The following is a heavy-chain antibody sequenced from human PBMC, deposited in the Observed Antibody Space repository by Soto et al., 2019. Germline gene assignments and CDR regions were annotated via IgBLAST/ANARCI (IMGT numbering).Heavy chain of an antibody. CDR3: ARDKARYYYGSGSSTLFHY. CDR1: GGYISSSNW. CDR2: IYHSGST. Sequence: QVQLQESGPGLVKPSGTLSLTCAVSGGYISSSNWWNWVRQPPGKGLEWIGEIYHSGSTNYNPSLKSRVTISVDKSKNQFSLKLSSVTAADTAVYYCARDKARYYYGSGSSTLFHYWGQGTLVTVSS. V-gene: IGHV4-4*02. D-gene: IGHD3-10*01. J-gene: IGHJ4*02.